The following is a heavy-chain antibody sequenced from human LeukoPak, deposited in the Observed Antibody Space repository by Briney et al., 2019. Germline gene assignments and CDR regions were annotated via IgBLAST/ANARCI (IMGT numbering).Heavy chain of an antibody. Sequence: SETLSLTCAVYGGSFSGYNWSWIRQPPGKGLEWIGEINHSGSTNYNPSLKSRVTISVDTSKNQFSLKLSSVTAADTAVYYCARGGVLLGTHIVATRPNFDYWGQGTLVTVSS. J-gene: IGHJ4*02. CDR1: GGSFSGYN. V-gene: IGHV4-34*01. CDR2: INHSGST. D-gene: IGHD5-12*01. CDR3: ARGGVLLGTHIVATRPNFDY.